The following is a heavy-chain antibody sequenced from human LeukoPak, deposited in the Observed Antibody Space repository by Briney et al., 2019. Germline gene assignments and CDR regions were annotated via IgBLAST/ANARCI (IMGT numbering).Heavy chain of an antibody. V-gene: IGHV4-34*01. CDR1: GGSFSGYY. D-gene: IGHD6-19*01. CDR2: INHSGNT. J-gene: IGHJ3*02. CDR3: ARARYSSGRYGGVRAFDI. Sequence: SETLSLTCAVYGGSFSGYYWSCLRQPPGKGLEWIGEINHSGNTNYNPSLKSRVTISVETSKNQFSLKLSTVTAADTAVYYCARARYSSGRYGGVRAFDIWGQGTMVTVSS.